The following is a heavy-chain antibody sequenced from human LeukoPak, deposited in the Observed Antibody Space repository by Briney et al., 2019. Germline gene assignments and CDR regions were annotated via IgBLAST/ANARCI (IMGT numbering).Heavy chain of an antibody. CDR3: ARHGYTGPVSGLPLDH. CDR2: IYYRGGT. J-gene: IGHJ4*01. Sequence: PSETLSLTCTVSGDSINGYFWSWIRQPPGQGLEWVGYIYYRGGTSYNPSLGGRITVSLDTSRNQFFLRLTSVTPADTAMYYCARHGYTGPVSGLPLDHWGHGTLVSVSS. CDR1: GDSINGYF. V-gene: IGHV4-59*08. D-gene: IGHD6-19*01.